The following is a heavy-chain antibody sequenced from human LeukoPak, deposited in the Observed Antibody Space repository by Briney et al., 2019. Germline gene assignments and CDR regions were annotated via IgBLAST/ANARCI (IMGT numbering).Heavy chain of an antibody. CDR2: IYSGGST. J-gene: IGHJ4*02. D-gene: IGHD2-21*01. Sequence: GGSLRLSCAASGFTVSTNYMNWVRQAPGKGLEWVSVIYSGGSTYYADSVKGRFTISRDNSRNTLYLQMDSLRSEDTAVYYCARDFFPIVDSTWYEIGYWGQGTLVTVSS. CDR3: ARDFFPIVDSTWYEIGY. CDR1: GFTVSTNY. V-gene: IGHV3-53*05.